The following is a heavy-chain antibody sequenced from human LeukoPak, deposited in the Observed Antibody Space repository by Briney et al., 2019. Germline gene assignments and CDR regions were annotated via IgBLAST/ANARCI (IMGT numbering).Heavy chain of an antibody. V-gene: IGHV4-61*01. D-gene: IGHD1-26*01. CDR3: AREGWESFDY. J-gene: IGHJ4*02. Sequence: SETLSLTCTVSGGSISSSSYYWGWIRQPPGKGLEWIGYIYYSGSTNYNPSLKSRVTISVDTSKNQFSLKLSSVTAADTAVYYCAREGWESFDYWGQGTLVTVSS. CDR1: GGSISSSSYY. CDR2: IYYSGST.